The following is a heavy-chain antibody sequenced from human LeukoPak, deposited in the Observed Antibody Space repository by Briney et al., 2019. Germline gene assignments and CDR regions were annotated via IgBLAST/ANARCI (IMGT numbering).Heavy chain of an antibody. CDR2: IYPGDSDT. CDR1: GYSFTSYW. V-gene: IGHV5-51*01. D-gene: IGHD1-14*01. CDR3: ARRRRSLSNHHDAFDI. J-gene: IGHJ3*02. Sequence: HGESLKISCKGSGYSFTSYWIGWVRQMPGKGLEWMGIIYPGDSDTRYSPSFQGQVTISADKSISTAYLQWSSLKASDTAMYHCARRRRSLSNHHDAFDIWGQGTMVTVSS.